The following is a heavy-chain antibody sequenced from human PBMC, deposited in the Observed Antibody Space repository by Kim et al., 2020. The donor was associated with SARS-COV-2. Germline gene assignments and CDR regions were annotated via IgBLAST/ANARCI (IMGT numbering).Heavy chain of an antibody. CDR3: ARVPYSSSWTANYGMDV. CDR1: GYTFTGYY. D-gene: IGHD6-13*01. J-gene: IGHJ6*02. Sequence: ASVKVSCKASGYTFTGYYMHWVRQAPGQGLEWMGWINPNSGGTNYAQKFQGWVTMTRDTSISTAYMELSRLRSDDTAVYYCARVPYSSSWTANYGMDVWGQGTTVTVSS. CDR2: INPNSGGT. V-gene: IGHV1-2*04.